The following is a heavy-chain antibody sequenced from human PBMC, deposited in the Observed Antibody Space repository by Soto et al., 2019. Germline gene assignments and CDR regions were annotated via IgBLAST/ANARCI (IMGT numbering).Heavy chain of an antibody. CDR2: IYYSGST. V-gene: IGHV4-59*08. Sequence: QVQLQESGPGLVKPSETLSLTCTVSGGSISSYYWSWIRQPPGKGLEWIGYIYYSGSTNYNPSLKSRVTILVDTSKNQFSLKLSSVTAADTAVYYCARHAYYDCWSGYSGYYYYYMDVWGKGTTVTVSS. CDR1: GGSISSYY. CDR3: ARHAYYDCWSGYSGYYYYYMDV. D-gene: IGHD3-3*01. J-gene: IGHJ6*03.